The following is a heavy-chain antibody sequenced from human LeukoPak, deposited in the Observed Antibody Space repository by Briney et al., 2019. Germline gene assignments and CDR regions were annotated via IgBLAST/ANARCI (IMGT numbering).Heavy chain of an antibody. D-gene: IGHD3-22*01. CDR2: ISGSGGST. CDR3: AKDSAYYYDSSGYPWA. V-gene: IGHV3-23*01. CDR1: GFTFSSYA. Sequence: GGSLRLSCAASGFTFSSYAMSWVRQAPGKGLEWVSAISGSGGSTYYADSVKGRFTISRDNSKNTLYLQMNSLRAEDTAVYYCAKDSAYYYDSSGYPWAWGQGTLVTVSS. J-gene: IGHJ5*02.